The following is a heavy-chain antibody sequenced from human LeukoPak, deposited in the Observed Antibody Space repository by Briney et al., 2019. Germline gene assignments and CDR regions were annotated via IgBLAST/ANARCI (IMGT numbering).Heavy chain of an antibody. CDR1: GFTFSTYT. Sequence: GGSLRLSCAASGFTFSTYTMNWVRQAPGKGLEWVSAITGGGGNRYYADSVKGRFTISRDNSKNTLYLQMNSMRADDTAVYYSARRTALEQYFDYWGQGTLVTVSS. V-gene: IGHV3-23*01. J-gene: IGHJ4*02. CDR3: ARRTALEQYFDY. D-gene: IGHD1/OR15-1a*01. CDR2: ITGGGGNR.